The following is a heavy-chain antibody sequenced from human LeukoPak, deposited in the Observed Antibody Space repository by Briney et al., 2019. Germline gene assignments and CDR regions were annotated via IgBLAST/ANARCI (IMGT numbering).Heavy chain of an antibody. CDR2: ISAYNGNT. CDR1: GYTFTSYG. Sequence: GASVKVSCKASGYTFTSYGISWVRQAPGQGLEWMGWISAYNGNTNYAQKLQGRVTMTTDTSTSTAYMELRSLRSDDTAVYYCARVLYYDFWSGYFTPEDSGRMDVWGKGTTVTVSS. V-gene: IGHV1-18*01. D-gene: IGHD3-3*01. CDR3: ARVLYYDFWSGYFTPEDSGRMDV. J-gene: IGHJ6*04.